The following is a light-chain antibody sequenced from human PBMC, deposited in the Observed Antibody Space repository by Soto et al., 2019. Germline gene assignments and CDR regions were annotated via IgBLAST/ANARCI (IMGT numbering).Light chain of an antibody. CDR1: NSNIGLNC. Sequence: QSVLTQPPSVSAAPGPKVIISCSGSNSNIGLNCVSWYQQLPGDAPKVLIYENDKRPSGIPDRFSGSKSGTSATLAITGLQTGDEGDYYCATWDNRLGANDFASGTKVTVL. J-gene: IGLJ1*01. CDR3: ATWDNRLGAND. CDR2: END. V-gene: IGLV1-51*02.